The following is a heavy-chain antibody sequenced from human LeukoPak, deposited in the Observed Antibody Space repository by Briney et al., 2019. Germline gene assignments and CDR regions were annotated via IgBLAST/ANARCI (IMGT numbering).Heavy chain of an antibody. Sequence: XSVKVSCKASGYTFTGYYMHWVRQAPGQGLEWMGWINPNSGGTNYAQRFQGRVTMTRDTSISTAYMELSRLRSDDTAVYYCARVGGYSYGYTFDYWGQGTLVTVSS. CDR1: GYTFTGYY. J-gene: IGHJ4*02. D-gene: IGHD5-18*01. CDR2: INPNSGGT. CDR3: ARVGGYSYGYTFDY. V-gene: IGHV1-2*02.